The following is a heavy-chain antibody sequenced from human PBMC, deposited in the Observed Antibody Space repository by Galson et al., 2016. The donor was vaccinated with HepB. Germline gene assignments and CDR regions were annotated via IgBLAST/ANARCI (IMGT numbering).Heavy chain of an antibody. CDR1: GGSISSYY. J-gene: IGHJ6*02. D-gene: IGHD3-3*01. CDR2: IYYGGSS. V-gene: IGHV4-59*08. CDR3: ARGSRRFYNGMDV. Sequence: SETLSLTCTVSGGSISSYYWSWIRQPPGKGLEWIGYIYYGGSSNYNPSLKSRVTISVDTSKTQFSLKLSSVTAADTAVYYCARGSRRFYNGMDVWGQGTTVAVSS.